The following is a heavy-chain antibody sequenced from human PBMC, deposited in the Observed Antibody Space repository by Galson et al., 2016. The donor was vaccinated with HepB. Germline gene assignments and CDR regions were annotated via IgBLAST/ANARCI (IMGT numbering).Heavy chain of an antibody. CDR2: INSDGSST. V-gene: IGHV3-74*01. CDR1: GFPFSNYW. CDR3: TRVHREGIAAAGLQI. D-gene: IGHD6-13*01. J-gene: IGHJ4*02. Sequence: SLRLSCAASGFPFSNYWMHWVRQAPRKGPVWVSRINSDGSSTTYADSVKGRFTISRDNAKNTLYPQMNSLRAEDTALYYCTRVHREGIAAAGLQIWGQGTLVIVSS.